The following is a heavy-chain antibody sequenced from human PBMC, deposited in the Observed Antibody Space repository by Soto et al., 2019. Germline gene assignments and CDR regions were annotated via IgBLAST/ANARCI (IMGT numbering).Heavy chain of an antibody. CDR2: IKQDGSEK. CDR3: ARDQSEAGYYYGMDV. CDR1: GFTFSSCL. J-gene: IGHJ6*02. V-gene: IGHV3-7*05. Sequence: GSLILSCAASGFTFSSCLMSWVRQAPGKGLEWVANIKQDGSEKYYVDSVKGRFTISRDNAKNSLYLQMNSLRAEDTAVYYCARDQSEAGYYYGMDVWGQGTTVTVSS.